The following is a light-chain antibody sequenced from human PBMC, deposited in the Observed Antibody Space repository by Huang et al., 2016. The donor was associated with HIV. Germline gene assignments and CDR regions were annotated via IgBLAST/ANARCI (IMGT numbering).Light chain of an antibody. CDR1: QSFSTW. V-gene: IGKV1-5*01. CDR2: DAS. J-gene: IGKJ1*01. CDR3: QQYNDYPWT. Sequence: DIQMTQSPSTLSASIGDRVTITCRASQSFSTWLAWYQQKPGKPPKLLICDASSLESGVPSRFSGSGSGTEFTLTITDLQPDDFATYYCQQYNDYPWTFGQGTRVEI.